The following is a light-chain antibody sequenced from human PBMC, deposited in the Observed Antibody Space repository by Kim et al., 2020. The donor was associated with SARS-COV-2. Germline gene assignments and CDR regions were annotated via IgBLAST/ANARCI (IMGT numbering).Light chain of an antibody. CDR3: QQYGSSPWT. J-gene: IGKJ1*01. Sequence: PGERANLSCRASQSVSSSYLAWYQQEPGQAPRLLIYGASSRATGIPDRFSGSGSGTDFTLTISRLEPEDFAVYYCQQYGSSPWTFGQGTKVDIK. CDR1: QSVSSSY. V-gene: IGKV3-20*01. CDR2: GAS.